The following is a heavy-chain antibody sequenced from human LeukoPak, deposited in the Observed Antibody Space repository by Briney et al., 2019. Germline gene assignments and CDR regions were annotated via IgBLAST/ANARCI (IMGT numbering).Heavy chain of an antibody. CDR3: AKDWQYYYDSSGYLRH. Sequence: GGSLRLSCAASGFTFDDYAMHWVRQAPGNGLEWVSLISGDGGSTYYADSVKGRFTISRDNSKNSLYLQMNSLRTEDTALYYCAKDWQYYYDSSGYLRHWGQGTLVTVSS. D-gene: IGHD3-22*01. J-gene: IGHJ1*01. CDR1: GFTFDDYA. CDR2: ISGDGGST. V-gene: IGHV3-43*02.